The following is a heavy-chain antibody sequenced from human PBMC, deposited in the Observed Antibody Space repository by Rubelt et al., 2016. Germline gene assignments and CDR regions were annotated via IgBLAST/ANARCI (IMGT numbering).Heavy chain of an antibody. J-gene: IGHJ1*01. D-gene: IGHD3-16*01. Sequence: EVQLVQSGAEVKKPGESLKISCKGSGYTFMNFWIGWVRQMPGKGLEWMGIIYPRDSEIKYSPSFQGQVTISTDNSIATAYLQWSSLQASDTAIYYCARQRGDSWGQGTLVVVSS. V-gene: IGHV5-51*01. CDR2: IYPRDSEI. CDR1: GYTFMNFW. CDR3: ARQRGDS.